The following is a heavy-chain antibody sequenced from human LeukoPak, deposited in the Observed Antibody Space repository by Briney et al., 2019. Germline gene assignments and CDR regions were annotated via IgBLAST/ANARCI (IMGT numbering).Heavy chain of an antibody. CDR2: ISAYNGNT. V-gene: IGHV1-18*01. CDR1: GYTFTSYG. Sequence: ASVKVSCKASGYTFTSYGISWVRQAPGQGLEWMGWISAYNGNTNYAQKFQGRVTMTTDTSTGTAYMELRSLRSDDTAVYFCARDDRVRSGVKFDYWGQGTLVIVSS. J-gene: IGHJ4*02. D-gene: IGHD3-10*01. CDR3: ARDDRVRSGVKFDY.